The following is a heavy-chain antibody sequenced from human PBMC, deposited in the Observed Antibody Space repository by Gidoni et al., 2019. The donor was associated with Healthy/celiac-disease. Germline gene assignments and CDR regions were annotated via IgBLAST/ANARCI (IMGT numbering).Heavy chain of an antibody. V-gene: IGHV3-33*01. CDR2: IWYDGSNK. CDR1: SSYG. D-gene: IGHD5-18*01. Sequence: SSYGMHWVRQDPGKGLEWVAVIWYDGSNKYYADSVKGRFTISRDNSKNTLYLQMNSLRAEDTAVYYCASDFGGAMVLYYFDYWGQGTLVTVSS. J-gene: IGHJ4*02. CDR3: ASDFGGAMVLYYFDY.